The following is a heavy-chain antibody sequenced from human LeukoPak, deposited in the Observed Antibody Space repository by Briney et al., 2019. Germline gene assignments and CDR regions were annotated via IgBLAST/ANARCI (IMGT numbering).Heavy chain of an antibody. J-gene: IGHJ4*02. CDR1: GFTFDDYA. CDR2: ISWNSGSI. Sequence: GRSLRLSCAASGFTFDDYAMHWVRQAPGKGLEWVSGISWNSGSIGYADSVKGRFTISRDNAKNSLYLQMNSLRAEDTAVYYCARDLGNYYDSSGLDYWGQGTLVTVSS. V-gene: IGHV3-9*01. D-gene: IGHD3-22*01. CDR3: ARDLGNYYDSSGLDY.